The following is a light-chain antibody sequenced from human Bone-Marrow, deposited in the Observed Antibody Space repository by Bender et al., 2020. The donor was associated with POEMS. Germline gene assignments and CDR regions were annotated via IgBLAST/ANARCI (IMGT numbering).Light chain of an antibody. CDR1: SNDVGGYNY. CDR3: AVWDDSLNGWV. V-gene: IGLV2-8*01. Sequence: QSALTQPPSASGSPGQSVTISCTGTSNDVGGYNYVSWYQQYPGKVPKLMIYEVTKRPSGVPDRFSGSRSGTSASLAISGLQSEDEADYYCAVWDDSLNGWVVGGGTKLTVL. J-gene: IGLJ3*02. CDR2: EVT.